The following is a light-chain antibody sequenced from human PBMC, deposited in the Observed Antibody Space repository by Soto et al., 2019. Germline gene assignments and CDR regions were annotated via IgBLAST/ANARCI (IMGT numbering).Light chain of an antibody. Sequence: DIQMTQSPSSLSASVGDRVTITCQASQNINNYLNWYQQKPGRAPKLLIYDASNLEAGVPSRFRGSGSGTDSTFTIRRLQPEDIATYYCQQYENIPTFGQGTRLEIK. V-gene: IGKV1-33*01. CDR3: QQYENIPT. CDR1: QNINNY. J-gene: IGKJ5*01. CDR2: DAS.